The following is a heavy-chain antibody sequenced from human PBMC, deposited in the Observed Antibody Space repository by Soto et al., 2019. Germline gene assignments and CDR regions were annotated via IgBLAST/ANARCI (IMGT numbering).Heavy chain of an antibody. CDR1: GFFLRDFG. V-gene: IGHV3-33*01. CDR2: IWYDGSNT. CDR3: AIAMPGKSRSTAY. J-gene: IGHJ4*01. Sequence: GGSLRLSCVASGFFLRDFGMHWVRQAPGKGLEWVSVIWYDGSNTYQGESVKGRFTMSRDISKNTLYLQMDSLRPEDTAVYYCAIAMPGKSRSTAYWGHGTLVIVSS. D-gene: IGHD1-1*01.